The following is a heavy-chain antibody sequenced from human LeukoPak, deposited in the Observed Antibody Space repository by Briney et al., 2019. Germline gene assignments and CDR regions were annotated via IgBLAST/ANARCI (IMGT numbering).Heavy chain of an antibody. J-gene: IGHJ5*02. CDR3: ARVWVGYYGSGSGGDWFDP. CDR1: GGTFSSYA. CDR2: IIPIFGTA. Sequence: GASVKVSCKASGGTFSSYAISWVRQAPGQGLEWMGGIIPIFGTANYAQKFQGRVTITADESTSTAYMELSSLRSDDTAVYYCARVWVGYYGSGSGGDWFDPWGQGTLVTVSS. V-gene: IGHV1-69*01. D-gene: IGHD3-10*01.